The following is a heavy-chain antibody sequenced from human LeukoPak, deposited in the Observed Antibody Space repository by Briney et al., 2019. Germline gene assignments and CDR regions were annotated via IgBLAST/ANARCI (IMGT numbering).Heavy chain of an antibody. D-gene: IGHD1-26*01. V-gene: IGHV3-15*01. CDR1: GFTFSNAW. CDR2: IKSKTDGGTT. CDR3: TTGESGSYYFDY. Sequence: GGSLRLSCAASGFTFSNAWMSWVRQAPGKGLEWVGRIKSKTDGGTTDYAAPVKGRFTISRDDSRNTLYLQMNSLKTEDTAVYYCTTGESGSYYFDYWGQGTLVTVSS. J-gene: IGHJ4*02.